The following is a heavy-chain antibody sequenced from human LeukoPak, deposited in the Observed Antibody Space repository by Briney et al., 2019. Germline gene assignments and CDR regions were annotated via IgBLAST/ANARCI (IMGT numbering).Heavy chain of an antibody. CDR3: SRDSGSSWYPRGWFDP. D-gene: IGHD6-13*01. CDR2: INHSGST. V-gene: IGHV4-34*01. CDR1: GGSFSGYY. Sequence: SETLSLTCAVYGGSFSGYYWSWIRQPPGKGLEWIGEINHSGSTNYNPSLKSRVTISVDTSKNQFSLKLSSVTAADTAVYYCSRDSGSSWYPRGWFDPWGQGTLVTVSS. J-gene: IGHJ5*02.